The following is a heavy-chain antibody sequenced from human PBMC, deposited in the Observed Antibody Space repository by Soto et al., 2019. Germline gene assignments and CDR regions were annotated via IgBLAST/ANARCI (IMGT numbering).Heavy chain of an antibody. D-gene: IGHD2-21*01. V-gene: IGHV3-30*03. CDR3: AGDVASGY. CDR1: GFTVSTYG. CDR2: ISRDGGTK. J-gene: IGHJ4*02. Sequence: QVQLVESGGGVVQPGRSLRLSCAVSGFTVSTYGMHWVRQAPGKGLEWVAVISRDGGTKYYADSVKGRFTISRDNSRNTLFLDMNSLMGDDVAVYYCAGDVASGYWGQGTMVTVSS.